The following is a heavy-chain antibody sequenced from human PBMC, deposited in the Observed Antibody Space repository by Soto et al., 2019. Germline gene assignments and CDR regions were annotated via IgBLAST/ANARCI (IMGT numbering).Heavy chain of an antibody. CDR2: ISGSGGST. CDR1: GFTFSSYA. Sequence: GGSLRLSCAASGFTFSSYAMSWVRQAPGKGLEWVSAISGSGGSTYYADSVKGRFTISRDNSKNTLYLQMNSLRAEDTAVYYCAKSRSTSCYARGCHYYGMDVWGQGTTVTVSS. CDR3: AKSRSTSCYARGCHYYGMDV. J-gene: IGHJ6*02. D-gene: IGHD2-2*01. V-gene: IGHV3-23*01.